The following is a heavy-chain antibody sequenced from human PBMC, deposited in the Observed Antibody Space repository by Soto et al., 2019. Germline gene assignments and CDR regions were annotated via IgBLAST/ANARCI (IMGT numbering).Heavy chain of an antibody. CDR3: AKGTAGGDFGSGNYYCDY. D-gene: IGHD3-3*01. J-gene: IGHJ4*02. V-gene: IGHV3-23*01. Sequence: EVQLLESGGGLVQPGGSLRLSCAASGFTFSSYAMSWVRQAPGKGLEWVSAISGSGGSTYYADSVKGRFTISRDNSKNTLYLQMNSLRAEDTAVYYCAKGTAGGDFGSGNYYCDYWGQGTLVTVSS. CDR1: GFTFSSYA. CDR2: ISGSGGST.